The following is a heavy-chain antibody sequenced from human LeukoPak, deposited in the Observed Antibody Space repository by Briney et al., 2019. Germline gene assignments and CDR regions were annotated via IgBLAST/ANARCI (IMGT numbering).Heavy chain of an antibody. CDR2: ISGSGGST. CDR1: GFTFSSYA. CDR3: AKGRYYYYYMDV. J-gene: IGHJ6*03. V-gene: IGHV3-23*01. Sequence: GGSLRLSCAASGFTFSSYAMSWVRQAPGKGLEWVSAISGSGGSTYYADSVKGRFTISRDNSKNTLYLQMSSLRAEDTAVYYCAKGRYYYYYMDVWGKGTTVTISS.